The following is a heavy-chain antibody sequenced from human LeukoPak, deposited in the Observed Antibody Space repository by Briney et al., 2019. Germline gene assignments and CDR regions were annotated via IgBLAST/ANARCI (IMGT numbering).Heavy chain of an antibody. J-gene: IGHJ4*02. Sequence: GASVKVSCTASGYTFTGSYMHWVRQAPGQGLEWMGWIKPISGGTNYAQKFQGRVTMTRDTSISTAYMELGRLRSDGTAVYYCARNYYYDSSGTEGNYFDYWGQGTLVTVSS. CDR3: ARNYYYDSSGTEGNYFDY. D-gene: IGHD3-22*01. CDR2: IKPISGGT. V-gene: IGHV1-2*02. CDR1: GYTFTGSY.